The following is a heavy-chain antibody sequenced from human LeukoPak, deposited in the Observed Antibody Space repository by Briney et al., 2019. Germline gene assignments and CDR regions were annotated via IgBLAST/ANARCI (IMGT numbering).Heavy chain of an antibody. Sequence: PSETLSLTCTVSGGSLSIYYWSWIRQPAGKGLEWIGRIYTSGNTYYNPSLKSRVTMSVDTSKNQFSLNLSSVTAADTAVYYCARVFSVAGTFDYWGQGTLVTVSS. CDR1: GGSLSIYY. V-gene: IGHV4-4*07. J-gene: IGHJ4*02. CDR2: IYTSGNT. D-gene: IGHD6-19*01. CDR3: ARVFSVAGTFDY.